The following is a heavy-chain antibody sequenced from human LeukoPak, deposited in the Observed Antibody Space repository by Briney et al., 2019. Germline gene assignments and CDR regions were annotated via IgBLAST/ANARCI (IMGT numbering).Heavy chain of an antibody. CDR3: ARGGVIAVAGSDAFDI. CDR2: INPSGGST. Sequence: ASVKVSCKASGGTFSSYAISWVRQAPGQGLEWMGIINPSGGSTSYAQKFQGRVTMTRDTSTSTVYMELSSLRSEDTAVYYCARGGVIAVAGSDAFDIWGQGTMVTVSS. D-gene: IGHD6-19*01. CDR1: GGTFSSYA. V-gene: IGHV1-46*01. J-gene: IGHJ3*02.